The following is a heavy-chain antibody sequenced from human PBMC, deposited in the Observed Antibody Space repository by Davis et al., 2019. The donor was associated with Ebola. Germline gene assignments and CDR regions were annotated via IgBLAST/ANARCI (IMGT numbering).Heavy chain of an antibody. CDR1: GFTFSDYY. Sequence: GGSLRLSCAASGFTFSDYYMSWIRQAPGKGLEWVSYISSSASTIYYGDSVKGRFTISRDNSNNLLYLQMNSLRAEDTAVYYCAIPDCSGANCYSVYIKNWGQGTLVTVSS. CDR2: ISSSASTI. J-gene: IGHJ4*02. D-gene: IGHD2-15*01. CDR3: AIPDCSGANCYSVYIKN. V-gene: IGHV3-11*04.